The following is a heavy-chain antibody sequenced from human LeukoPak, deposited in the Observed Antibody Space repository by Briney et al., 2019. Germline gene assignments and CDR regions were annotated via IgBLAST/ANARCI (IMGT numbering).Heavy chain of an antibody. J-gene: IGHJ4*02. CDR3: ARGTDIVVVVAANAGYYFDY. V-gene: IGHV4-34*01. CDR1: GGSFSGYY. Sequence: KPSETLSLTCAVYGGSFSGYYWSWIRQPPGKGLEWIGEINHSGSTNYNPSLKSRVTISVDTSKNQFSLKLSSVTAADTAVYYCARGTDIVVVVAANAGYYFDYWGQGTLVTVSS. CDR2: INHSGST. D-gene: IGHD2-15*01.